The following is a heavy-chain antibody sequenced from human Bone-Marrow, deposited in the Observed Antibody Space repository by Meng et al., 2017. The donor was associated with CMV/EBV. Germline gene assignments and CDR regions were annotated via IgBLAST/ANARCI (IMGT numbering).Heavy chain of an antibody. CDR3: AKLLQAHIISYYYGMDV. CDR2: ISPSGANT. CDR1: GVTFRNYA. J-gene: IGHJ6*02. Sequence: GESLSLSCTASGVTFRNYAMAWVRRAPGEGLEWVSSISPSGANTYYADSMRGRFTISRDNSKNNLYLQMRSLRADDTAIYYCAKLLQAHIISYYYGMDVFGQGTPVTVSS. V-gene: IGHV3-23*01. D-gene: IGHD1-26*01.